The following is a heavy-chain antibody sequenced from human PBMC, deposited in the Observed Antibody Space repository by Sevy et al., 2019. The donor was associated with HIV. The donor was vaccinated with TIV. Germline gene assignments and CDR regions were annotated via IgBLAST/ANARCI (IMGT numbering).Heavy chain of an antibody. V-gene: IGHV3-15*01. Sequence: GGSLRLSCAASGFTFSNAWMSWVRQAPGKGLEWVGRIKSKTDGGTTDYAAPVKGRFTISRDDSKNTLYLQMNSLKTKDTAVYYCTTLSYYYDSSGYYYSDYWGQGTLVTVSS. J-gene: IGHJ4*02. D-gene: IGHD3-22*01. CDR1: GFTFSNAW. CDR3: TTLSYYYDSSGYYYSDY. CDR2: IKSKTDGGTT.